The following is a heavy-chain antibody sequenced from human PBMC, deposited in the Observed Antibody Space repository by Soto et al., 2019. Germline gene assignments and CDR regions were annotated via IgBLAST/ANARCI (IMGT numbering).Heavy chain of an antibody. D-gene: IGHD1-1*01. J-gene: IGHJ6*02. Sequence: EPQRNSSRGAEDQFISYGVSWVRKLHGKGLEWMGRIDPSDSYTKYSPSFQGHVTISADKSISTAYLQWSSLKASDTAMYYCASNKNWNYYYGMDVWGQGTTVTVSS. CDR1: EDQFISYG. CDR3: ASNKNWNYYYGMDV. CDR2: IDPSDSYT. V-gene: IGHV5-10-1*01.